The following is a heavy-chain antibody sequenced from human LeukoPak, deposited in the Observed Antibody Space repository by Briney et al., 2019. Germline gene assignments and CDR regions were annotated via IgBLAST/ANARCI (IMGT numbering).Heavy chain of an antibody. Sequence: GGSLRLSCAASGFTFSSYWMSWVRQAPGKGLEWVANIKQDGSEKYYVDSVKGRFTISRDNAKNSLYLQMNSLRAEDTAVYYCAREEQQLALGPPDYWGQGTLVTVSS. CDR2: IKQDGSEK. CDR3: AREEQQLALGPPDY. J-gene: IGHJ4*02. D-gene: IGHD6-13*01. CDR1: GFTFSSYW. V-gene: IGHV3-7*04.